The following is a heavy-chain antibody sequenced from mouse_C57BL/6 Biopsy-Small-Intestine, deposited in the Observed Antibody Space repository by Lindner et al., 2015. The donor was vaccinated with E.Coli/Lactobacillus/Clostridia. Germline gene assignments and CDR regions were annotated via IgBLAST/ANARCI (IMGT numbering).Heavy chain of an antibody. V-gene: IGHV1-82*01. CDR2: IYPGDGDT. CDR1: GYAFSSSW. J-gene: IGHJ3*01. Sequence: VQLQESGPELVKPGASVKISCKASGYAFSSSWMNWVKQRPGKGLEWIGRIYPGDGDTNYNEKFKGKATLTADKSSSTAYIQLSSLTSEDSAVYFCAEGDYGFAYWGQGTLVTVSA. CDR3: AEGDYGFAY. D-gene: IGHD2-4*01.